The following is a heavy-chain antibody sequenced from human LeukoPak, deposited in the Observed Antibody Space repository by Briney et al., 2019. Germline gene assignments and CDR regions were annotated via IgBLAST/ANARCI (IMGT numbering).Heavy chain of an antibody. Sequence: ASVKVSCKASGYILTSYGISWVRQAPGQGLEWMGWISAYNGNTNYAQKLQGRVTMTTDTSTSTAYMELRSLRSDDTAVYYCARVLRYFDWGSWFDPWGQGTLVTVSS. CDR1: GYILTSYG. CDR2: ISAYNGNT. J-gene: IGHJ5*02. D-gene: IGHD3-9*01. V-gene: IGHV1-18*01. CDR3: ARVLRYFDWGSWFDP.